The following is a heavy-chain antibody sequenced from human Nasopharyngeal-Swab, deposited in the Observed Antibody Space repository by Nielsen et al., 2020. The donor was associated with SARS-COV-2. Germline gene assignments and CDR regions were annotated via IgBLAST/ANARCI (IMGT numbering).Heavy chain of an antibody. Sequence: WSRKCPGKGLEWIGYIYYSGSTNYNPSLKSRVTISVDTSKNQFSLKLSSVTAADTAVYYCASKRGYSGYEFDYWGQGTLVTVSS. J-gene: IGHJ4*02. CDR2: IYYSGST. V-gene: IGHV4-59*01. D-gene: IGHD5-12*01. CDR3: ASKRGYSGYEFDY.